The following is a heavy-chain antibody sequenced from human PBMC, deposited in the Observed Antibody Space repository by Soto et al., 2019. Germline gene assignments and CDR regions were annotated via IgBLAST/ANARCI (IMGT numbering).Heavy chain of an antibody. D-gene: IGHD6-19*01. CDR1: GGSFSGYY. V-gene: IGHV4-34*01. J-gene: IGHJ6*02. CDR3: ARDQFTSSGLVPYYYYGMDV. Sequence: SETLSLTCAVYGGSFSGYYWSWIRQPPGKGLEWIGEINHSGSTNYNPSLKSRVTISVDTSKNQFSLQLNSVTPEDTAVYYCARDQFTSSGLVPYYYYGMDVWGQGTKVTVSS. CDR2: INHSGST.